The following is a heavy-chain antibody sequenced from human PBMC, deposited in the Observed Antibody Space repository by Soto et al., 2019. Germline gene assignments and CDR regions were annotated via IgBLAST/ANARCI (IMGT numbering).Heavy chain of an antibody. Sequence: EVQLVESGGGLVQPGGSLRLSCAASGFTFSSYWMHWVRQVPGKGLVWVSRISGDGSSTNYADFAKGRFTISRDNAKNTVYLQMNSLRVEDTAVYYCARRDWNGVYCDFWGQGILVTVSS. CDR1: GFTFSSYW. J-gene: IGHJ4*02. CDR2: ISGDGSST. D-gene: IGHD2-8*01. V-gene: IGHV3-74*01. CDR3: ARRDWNGVYCDF.